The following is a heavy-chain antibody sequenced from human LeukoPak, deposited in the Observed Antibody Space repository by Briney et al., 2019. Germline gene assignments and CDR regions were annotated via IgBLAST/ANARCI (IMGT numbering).Heavy chain of an antibody. V-gene: IGHV1-2*02. D-gene: IGHD4-23*01. Sequence: ASVKVSCKASGYTFTGYYMHWVRQAPGQGLEWMGWINPNSGGTNYARKFQGRVTMTRDTSISTAYMELSSLRSEDTAVYYCARGPNKSDGGNSGSAWFDPWGQGTLVTVSS. J-gene: IGHJ5*02. CDR3: ARGPNKSDGGNSGSAWFDP. CDR2: INPNSGGT. CDR1: GYTFTGYY.